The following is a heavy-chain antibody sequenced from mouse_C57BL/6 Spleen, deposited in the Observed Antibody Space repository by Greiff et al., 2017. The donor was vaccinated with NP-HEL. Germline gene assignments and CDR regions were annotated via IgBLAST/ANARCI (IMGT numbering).Heavy chain of an antibody. Sequence: QVHVKQSGTELVKPGASVKLSCKASGYTFTSYWMHWVKQRPGQGLEWIGNINPSNGGTNYNEKFKSKATLTVDKSSSTAYMQLSSLTSEDSAVYYCARSEGDGYYVRFAYWGQGTLVTVSA. CDR2: INPSNGGT. CDR3: ARSEGDGYYVRFAY. V-gene: IGHV1-53*01. D-gene: IGHD2-3*01. J-gene: IGHJ3*01. CDR1: GYTFTSYW.